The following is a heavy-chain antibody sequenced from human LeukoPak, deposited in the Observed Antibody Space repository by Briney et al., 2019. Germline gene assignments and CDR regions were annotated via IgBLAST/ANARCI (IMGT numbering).Heavy chain of an antibody. J-gene: IGHJ3*02. CDR2: ISGSGGST. D-gene: IGHD6-13*01. CDR1: GFTLSSYA. V-gene: IGHV3-23*01. CDR3: AKAAAGNDAFDI. Sequence: GGFLRLSCAASGFTLSSYAMSWVRQAPGKGLEWVSAISGSGGSTYYADSVKGRFTISRDNSKNTLYLQMNSLRAEDTAVYYCAKAAAGNDAFDIWGQGTMVTVSS.